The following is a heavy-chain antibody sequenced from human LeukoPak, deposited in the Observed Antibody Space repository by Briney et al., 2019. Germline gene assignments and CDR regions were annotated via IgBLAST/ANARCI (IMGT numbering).Heavy chain of an antibody. D-gene: IGHD5-24*01. CDR1: GGSISSSGYY. J-gene: IGHJ4*02. CDR3: ARLRDGRWLLEY. Sequence: KGSETLSLTCTASGGSISSSGYYWGWIRQPPGKGLEWIASINYSGTTYYNPSLKSRVTISEDRSKNQFSLKLSSVTAADTAVYYCARLRDGRWLLEYWGQGTLVTVSS. CDR2: INYSGTT. V-gene: IGHV4-39*01.